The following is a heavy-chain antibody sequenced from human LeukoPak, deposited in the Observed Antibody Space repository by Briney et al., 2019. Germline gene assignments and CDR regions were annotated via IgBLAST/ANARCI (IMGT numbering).Heavy chain of an antibody. V-gene: IGHV3-23*01. J-gene: IGHJ4*02. D-gene: IGHD4-17*01. CDR3: AKDSSYGDHHFDY. Sequence: PGGSLRLSCAASGFTFSSYAMSWVRQAPGKGLEWVSAISGSGGSTYYADSVKGRFTISRDNSKNTLYPQMNSLRAEDTAVYYCAKDSSYGDHHFDYWGQGTLVTVSS. CDR2: ISGSGGST. CDR1: GFTFSSYA.